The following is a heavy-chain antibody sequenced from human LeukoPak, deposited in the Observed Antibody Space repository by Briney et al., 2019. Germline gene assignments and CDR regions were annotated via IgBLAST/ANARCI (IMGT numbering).Heavy chain of an antibody. V-gene: IGHV4-34*01. CDR2: INHSGST. J-gene: IGHJ4*02. Sequence: SETLSLTCAVYGGSFSGYYWSWIRQPPGKGLEWIGEINHSGSTNYNPSLKSRVTISVDTSKNQFSLKLSSVTAADTAFYYCARETTGLARYFDYWGQGTLVTVSS. D-gene: IGHD4-11*01. CDR1: GGSFSGYY. CDR3: ARETTGLARYFDY.